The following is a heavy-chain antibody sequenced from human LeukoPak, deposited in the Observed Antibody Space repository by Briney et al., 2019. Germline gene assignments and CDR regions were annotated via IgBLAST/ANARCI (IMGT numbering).Heavy chain of an antibody. Sequence: PSETLSLTCTVSGGSISSYYWSWIRQPPGKGLEWIGYIYYSGSTNYNPSLKSRVTISVDTSKNQFSLKLSSVTAADTAVYYCATGSYSSSSYTFDYWGQGTLVTVSS. CDR1: GGSISSYY. D-gene: IGHD6-13*01. V-gene: IGHV4-59*01. J-gene: IGHJ4*02. CDR3: ATGSYSSSSYTFDY. CDR2: IYYSGST.